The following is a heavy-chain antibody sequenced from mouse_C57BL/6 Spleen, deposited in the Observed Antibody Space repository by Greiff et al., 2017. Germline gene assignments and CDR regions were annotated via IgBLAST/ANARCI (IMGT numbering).Heavy chain of an antibody. CDR1: GFTFSDYG. CDR3: ASEGEDYVDY. Sequence: EVQLVESGGGLVKPGGSLKLSCAASGFTFSDYGMHWVRQAPEKGLEWVAYISSGSSTIYYADTVKGRFTISRDNAKNTLFLQMPSLRSEDTAMYYCASEGEDYVDYWGQGTTLTVSS. J-gene: IGHJ2*01. CDR2: ISSGSSTI. V-gene: IGHV5-17*01.